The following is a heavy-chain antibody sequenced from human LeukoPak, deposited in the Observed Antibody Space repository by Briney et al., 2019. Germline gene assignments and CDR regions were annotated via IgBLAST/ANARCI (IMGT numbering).Heavy chain of an antibody. D-gene: IGHD5/OR15-5a*01. J-gene: IGHJ2*01. CDR2: IYYSGST. CDR3: ARSAPRSTWLFDL. Sequence: SETLSLTCSVSGGSISSSTYYWGRIRQPPGKGLEWIGSIYYSGSTYYNPPLKSRVTISVDTSKNQFSLKLSSVTAADTAVYYCARSAPRSTWLFDLWGRGTLVTVSS. CDR1: GGSISSSTYY. V-gene: IGHV4-39*01.